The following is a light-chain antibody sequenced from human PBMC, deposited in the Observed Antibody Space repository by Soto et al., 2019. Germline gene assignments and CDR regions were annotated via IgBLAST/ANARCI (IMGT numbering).Light chain of an antibody. CDR3: QQSYSTFLT. Sequence: DIQMTQSPSSLSASLGDRVTITCRASQSIKNYLNWYQHKPGKAPKLLISAASTLQSGVPSRFSGSGSGTDFTLTIASLQPEDFATYFCQQSYSTFLTFGPGTKVDVK. CDR1: QSIKNY. J-gene: IGKJ3*01. V-gene: IGKV1-39*01. CDR2: AAS.